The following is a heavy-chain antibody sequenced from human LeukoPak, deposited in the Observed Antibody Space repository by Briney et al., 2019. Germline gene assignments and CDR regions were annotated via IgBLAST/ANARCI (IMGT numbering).Heavy chain of an antibody. Sequence: ASGKVSCKASGYTFTGYYMHWVRQAPGQGLEWMGRINPNSGGTNYAQKFQGRVTMTRDTSISTAYMELGRLRSDDTAVYYCARVGTGSWFGAFDVWGQGTMVTVSS. V-gene: IGHV1-2*06. CDR3: ARVGTGSWFGAFDV. J-gene: IGHJ3*01. CDR2: INPNSGGT. CDR1: GYTFTGYY. D-gene: IGHD6-25*01.